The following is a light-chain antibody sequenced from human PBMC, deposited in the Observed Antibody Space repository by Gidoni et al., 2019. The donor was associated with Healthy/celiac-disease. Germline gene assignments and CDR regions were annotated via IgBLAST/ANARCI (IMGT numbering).Light chain of an antibody. V-gene: IGLV3-25*03. Sequence: SYELTQPPSGSVSPGQTARITCSGDALPKHYAYWYQQKSGQAPVLVIYNDSERPSGIPERFSGSSSGTTVTLTISGVQAEDEADYYCQSADSSGTYVVFGGGTKLTVL. CDR2: NDS. CDR3: QSADSSGTYVV. J-gene: IGLJ2*01. CDR1: ALPKHY.